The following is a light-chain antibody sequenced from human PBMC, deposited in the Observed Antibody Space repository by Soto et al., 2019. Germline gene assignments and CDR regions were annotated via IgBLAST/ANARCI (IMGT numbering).Light chain of an antibody. CDR2: EGS. Sequence: QSALTQPASVSGSPGQSITISCTGTSSDVGSYNLVSWYQQHPGKAPKLMIYEGSKRPSGVSNRFSGSKSGNTASLTISGLQADDEADYYCPSDGVFCGGTKLTAL. V-gene: IGLV2-23*01. J-gene: IGLJ3*02. CDR1: SSDVGSYNL. CDR3: PSDGV.